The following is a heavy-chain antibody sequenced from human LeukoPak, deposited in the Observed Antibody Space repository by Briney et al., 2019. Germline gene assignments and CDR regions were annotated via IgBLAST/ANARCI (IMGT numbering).Heavy chain of an antibody. J-gene: IGHJ4*02. CDR3: AKDPYYYGSGSYSYFDY. Sequence: KTGGSLRLSCAASGFTFSSYSMTWVRQAPGKGLEWVSSISTSSSYIYYADSVKGRFTISRDNAKNSLYLQMNSLRAEDTAVYYCAKDPYYYGSGSYSYFDYWGQGTLVTVSS. CDR2: ISTSSSYI. D-gene: IGHD3-10*01. V-gene: IGHV3-21*04. CDR1: GFTFSSYS.